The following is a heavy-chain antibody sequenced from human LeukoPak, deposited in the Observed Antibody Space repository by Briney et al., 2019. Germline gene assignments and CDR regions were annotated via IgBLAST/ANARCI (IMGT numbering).Heavy chain of an antibody. J-gene: IGHJ3*02. V-gene: IGHV4-34*01. D-gene: IGHD6-13*01. CDR2: INHSGST. Sequence: SETLSLTCAVYGGSFSGYYWSWIRQPPGKGLEWIGEINHSGSTNYNPSLKSRVTISVDTSKNQFSLKLSSVTAADTAVYYCATIAAAGTRAFVIWGQGTMVTVSS. CDR3: ATIAAAGTRAFVI. CDR1: GGSFSGYY.